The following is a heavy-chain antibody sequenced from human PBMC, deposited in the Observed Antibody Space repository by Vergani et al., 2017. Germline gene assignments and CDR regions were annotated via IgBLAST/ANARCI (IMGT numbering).Heavy chain of an antibody. CDR2: ISGSGGST. Sequence: EVQLLESGGGLVQPGGSLRLSCAASGFTFSSYAMSWVRQAPGKGLEWVSAISGSGGSTYYADSVKGRFTISRDNSKNTLYLQMNSLRAEDPAVYYCAKGPYGSGSPNWFDPWGQGTLVTVSS. V-gene: IGHV3-23*01. CDR3: AKGPYGSGSPNWFDP. CDR1: GFTFSSYA. D-gene: IGHD3-10*01. J-gene: IGHJ5*02.